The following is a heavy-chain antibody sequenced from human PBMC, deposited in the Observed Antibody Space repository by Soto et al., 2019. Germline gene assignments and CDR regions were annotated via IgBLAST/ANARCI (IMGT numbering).Heavy chain of an antibody. Sequence: PGGSLRLSCAASGFTFSSYAMSWVRQAPGEGLEWVSAISGSGGSTYYADSVKGRFTISRDNSKNTLYLQMNSLRAEDTAVYYCAKAAYYYGSGSYPSYYFDYWGQGTLVTVSS. D-gene: IGHD3-10*01. CDR3: AKAAYYYGSGSYPSYYFDY. CDR2: ISGSGGST. V-gene: IGHV3-23*01. J-gene: IGHJ4*02. CDR1: GFTFSSYA.